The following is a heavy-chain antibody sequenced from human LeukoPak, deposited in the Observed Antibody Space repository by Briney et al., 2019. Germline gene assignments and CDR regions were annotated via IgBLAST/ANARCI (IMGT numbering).Heavy chain of an antibody. V-gene: IGHV4-34*01. CDR2: INHSGST. Sequence: PSETLSLTCAVYGGSFSGYYWSCIRQPPGKGLEWIGEINHSGSTNYNPSLKSRVTISVDTSKNQFSLKLSSVTAADTAVYYCARGRNIVATTNFDYWGQGTLVTVSS. D-gene: IGHD5-12*01. CDR1: GGSFSGYY. CDR3: ARGRNIVATTNFDY. J-gene: IGHJ4*02.